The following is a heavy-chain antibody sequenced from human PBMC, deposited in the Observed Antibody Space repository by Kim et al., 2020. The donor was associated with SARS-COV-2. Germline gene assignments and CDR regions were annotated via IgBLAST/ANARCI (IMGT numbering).Heavy chain of an antibody. CDR1: GFTFSTYA. J-gene: IGHJ4*01. V-gene: IGHV3-30*04. Sequence: GGSLRLSCAASGFTFSTYAMHWVRQAPGKGLEWVAIISYDGSDKYYADSVKGRFTISRDNSKKKLYLQMNSLRAEDTAVYYCARDLYYYDSSGYFDYWG. CDR2: ISYDGSDK. D-gene: IGHD3-22*01. CDR3: ARDLYYYDSSGYFDY.